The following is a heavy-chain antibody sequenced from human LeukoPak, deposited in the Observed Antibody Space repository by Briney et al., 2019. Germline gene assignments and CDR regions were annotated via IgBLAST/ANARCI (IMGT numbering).Heavy chain of an antibody. V-gene: IGHV3-30*02. CDR2: IRFDGRNK. Sequence: GGSLRLSCGTSGFTFSSYGMHWVRQAPGKGLEWVAFIRFDGRNKYHADSVKGRFTISRDNAKKSLYLQMNSLRAEDTAVYYCTRNTVTPDYWGQGTLVTVSS. D-gene: IGHD4-17*01. J-gene: IGHJ4*02. CDR3: TRNTVTPDY. CDR1: GFTFSSYG.